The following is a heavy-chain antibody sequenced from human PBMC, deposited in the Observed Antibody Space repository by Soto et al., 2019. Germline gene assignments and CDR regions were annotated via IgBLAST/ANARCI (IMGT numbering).Heavy chain of an antibody. J-gene: IGHJ4*02. V-gene: IGHV3-7*03. Sequence: EVQLLGSGGGLVQPGGSLRLSCVASGFRFSSYWMTWVRQTPGMGLEWVANIDPDGRVGSYVDSVKGRFTTSRDNAKNSLYLQMYSLRSDDTAVYFCAAWGGHDSNYWGQGILVTVSS. CDR3: AAWGGHDSNY. D-gene: IGHD3-16*01. CDR1: GFRFSSYW. CDR2: IDPDGRVG.